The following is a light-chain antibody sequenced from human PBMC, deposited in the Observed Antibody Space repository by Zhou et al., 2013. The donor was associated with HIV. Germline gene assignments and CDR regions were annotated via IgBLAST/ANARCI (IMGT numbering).Light chain of an antibody. CDR2: KAS. Sequence: DIQMTQSPSTVSASVGDRVVITCRASESVVNWLAWYQQKPGGAPRLLIYKASNLEDGVPSRFSGSGSGAQFTLTITSLQPEDFATYYCQQLHSYPYTFGQGTRVEIK. V-gene: IGKV1-5*03. CDR1: ESVVNW. CDR3: QQLHSYPYT. J-gene: IGKJ2*01.